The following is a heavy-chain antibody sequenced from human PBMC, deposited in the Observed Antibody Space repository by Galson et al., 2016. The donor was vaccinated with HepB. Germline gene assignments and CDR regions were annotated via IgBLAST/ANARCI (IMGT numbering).Heavy chain of an antibody. CDR2: IWTEVDDA. Sequence: SLRLSCAVSGFPFDLFFMSWIRQAPGKGLEWVSYIWTEVDDAGYADAVKGRFTVSRDNAKNLLYLDMHALIADDTANYYCASDVRGACDIWGQGTVVTVSS. J-gene: IGHJ3*02. CDR3: ASDVRGACDI. CDR1: GFPFDLFF. V-gene: IGHV3-11*06. D-gene: IGHD3-10*01.